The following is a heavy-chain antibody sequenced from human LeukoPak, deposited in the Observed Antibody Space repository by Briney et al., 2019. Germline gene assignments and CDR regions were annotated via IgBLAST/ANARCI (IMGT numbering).Heavy chain of an antibody. Sequence: GESLKISCQGSGYSFSNSWIAWVRQMPGKGLEWMGIIYPDDSNTRYSPSFQGQVTISADKSSSTAYLQWRSLKASDTAMYYCARHGGYDILTGDAFDIWGQGTMVTVSS. V-gene: IGHV5-51*01. CDR3: ARHGGYDILTGDAFDI. CDR1: GYSFSNSW. CDR2: IYPDDSNT. D-gene: IGHD3-9*01. J-gene: IGHJ3*02.